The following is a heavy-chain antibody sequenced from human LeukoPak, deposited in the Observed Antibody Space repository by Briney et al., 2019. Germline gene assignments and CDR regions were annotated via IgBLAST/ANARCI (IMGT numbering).Heavy chain of an antibody. D-gene: IGHD3-22*01. CDR3: ARDESYYYDSSGYYYGFDY. J-gene: IGHJ4*02. CDR1: GYTFTSYG. CDR2: MSAYNGNT. V-gene: IGHV1-18*01. Sequence: ASVKVSCKASGYTFTSYGISGVGQAPGQGREWMGWMSAYNGNTNYAQKLQGRVTMTTDTSTSTAYMELRSLRSDDTAVYYCARDESYYYDSSGYYYGFDYWGQGTLVTVSS.